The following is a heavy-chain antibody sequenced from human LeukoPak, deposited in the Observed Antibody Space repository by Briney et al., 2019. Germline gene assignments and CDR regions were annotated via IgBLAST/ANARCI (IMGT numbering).Heavy chain of an antibody. J-gene: IGHJ3*02. Sequence: GASVKVSCKASGYTFTSYGISWVRQAPGQGLEWMGWISACNGNTNYAQKLQGRVTMTTDTSTSTAYMELRSLRSDDTAVYYCAILVGVLTGPDAFDIWGQGTMVTVSS. D-gene: IGHD3-9*01. CDR1: GYTFTSYG. V-gene: IGHV1-18*01. CDR2: ISACNGNT. CDR3: AILVGVLTGPDAFDI.